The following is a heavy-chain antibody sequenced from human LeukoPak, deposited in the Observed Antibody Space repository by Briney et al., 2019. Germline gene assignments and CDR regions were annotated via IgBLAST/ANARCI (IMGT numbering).Heavy chain of an antibody. CDR1: GFTFSSYE. V-gene: IGHV3-48*03. CDR2: ISSSGSTI. CDR3: ARVGALSSSWLLY. D-gene: IGHD6-13*01. J-gene: IGHJ4*02. Sequence: PGGSLRLSCAASGFTFSSYEMNWVRQAPGKGLEWVSYISSSGSTIYYADSVKGRFTISRDNAKNSLYLQMNSLSAEDTAVYYCARVGALSSSWLLYWGQGTLVTVSS.